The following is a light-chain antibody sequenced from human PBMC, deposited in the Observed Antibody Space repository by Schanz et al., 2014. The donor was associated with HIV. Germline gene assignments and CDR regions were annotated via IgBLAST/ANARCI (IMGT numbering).Light chain of an antibody. J-gene: IGLJ3*02. CDR1: SSDVGGYNY. Sequence: QSALTQPASVSGSPGQSITISCTGTSSDVGGYNYVSWYQQHPGKAPKLMIYDVSNRPSGVSNRFFGSKSGNTASLTISGLQSEDEADYYCSSYTSSSPWVFGGGTKVTVL. V-gene: IGLV2-14*01. CDR3: SSYTSSSPWV. CDR2: DVS.